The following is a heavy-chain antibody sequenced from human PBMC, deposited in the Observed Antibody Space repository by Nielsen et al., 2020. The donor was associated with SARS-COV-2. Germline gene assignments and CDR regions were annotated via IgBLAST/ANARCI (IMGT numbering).Heavy chain of an antibody. CDR1: GYTFTSYY. D-gene: IGHD3-9*01. CDR2: INPSGGST. CDR3: AREGRGGYYDILTGFGDGYYYYGMDV. V-gene: IGHV1-46*01. J-gene: IGHJ6*02. Sequence: ASVKVSCKASGYTFTSYYMHWVRQAPRQGLEWMGIINPSGGSTSYAQKFQGRVTMTRDTSTSTVYMELSSLRSEDTAVYYCAREGRGGYYDILTGFGDGYYYYGMDVWGQGTTVTVSS.